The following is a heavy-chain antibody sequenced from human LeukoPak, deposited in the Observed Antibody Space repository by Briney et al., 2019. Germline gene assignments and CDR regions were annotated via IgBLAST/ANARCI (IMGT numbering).Heavy chain of an antibody. J-gene: IGHJ4*02. V-gene: IGHV1-69*01. CDR3: ARELLPGGFPDY. CDR1: GGTFSSSA. D-gene: IGHD3-22*01. CDR2: IIPIFHTS. Sequence: GSSVKVSCKASGGTFSSSAISWVRQAPGQGLEWMGGIIPIFHTSTYARKFQGRLTITADESTNTAYMELSSLRSDDTAIYYCARELLPGGFPDYWGQGTLVTVSS.